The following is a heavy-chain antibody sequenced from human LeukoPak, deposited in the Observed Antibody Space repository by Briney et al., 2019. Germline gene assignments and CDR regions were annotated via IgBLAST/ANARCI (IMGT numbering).Heavy chain of an antibody. CDR3: ATPKKRGEYSSGWYDAFDI. D-gene: IGHD6-19*01. CDR2: FDPEGGET. CDR1: GYTLTELF. Sequence: ASVKVSCKVSGYTLTELFMQLVRQAPGKGLEWIGGFDPEGGETIYAQKFQGRVTMTEDTSTDTAYMELSSLRSEDTAVYYCATPKKRGEYSSGWYDAFDIWGQGTMVTVSS. V-gene: IGHV1-24*01. J-gene: IGHJ3*02.